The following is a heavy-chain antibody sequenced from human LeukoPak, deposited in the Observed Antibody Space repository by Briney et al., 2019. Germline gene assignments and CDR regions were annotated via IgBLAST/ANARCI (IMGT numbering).Heavy chain of an antibody. CDR2: VDHTGST. V-gene: IGHV4-59*01. Sequence: SETLSLTCTVSDDSITMYYWTWIRQSPGKGLEWIGYVDHTGSTKFNPSLNGRVSISRDTSKNLFSLRLRSVTAADTAVYFCARGRVSSSTWYSTYYHYFYVDVWGKGTTVTVSS. CDR1: DDSITMYY. D-gene: IGHD4-11*01. CDR3: ARGRVSSSTWYSTYYHYFYVDV. J-gene: IGHJ6*03.